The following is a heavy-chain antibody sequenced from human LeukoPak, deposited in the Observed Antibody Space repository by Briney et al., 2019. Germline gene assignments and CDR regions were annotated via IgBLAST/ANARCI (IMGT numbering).Heavy chain of an antibody. D-gene: IGHD2-15*01. CDR2: ISTTENT. J-gene: IGHJ4*02. CDR3: ARQSGGNYVYFDY. CDR1: GGSISTYS. V-gene: IGHV4-4*07. Sequence: SETLSLTCTVSGGSISTYSWSWIRQPAGKGLEWIGRISTTENTNYNPSLKSRVTISVDKSKNQFSLKLSSVTAADTAVYYCARQSGGNYVYFDYWGQGTQVTVSS.